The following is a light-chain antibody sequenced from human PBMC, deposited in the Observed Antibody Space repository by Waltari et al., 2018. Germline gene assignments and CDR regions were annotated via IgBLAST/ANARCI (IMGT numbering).Light chain of an antibody. CDR3: CSYAVNRVL. CDR1: SSDIGGYDF. CDR2: EVS. J-gene: IGLJ2*01. V-gene: IGLV2-23*02. Sequence: QSALTQPASVSGSPGQSITLSRTGTSSDIGGYDFVSWYQQHPGKVPKLLIYEVSKWPSGVSNRFSGSKSGNTASLTISGLQAEDEADYYCCSYAVNRVLFGGGTKLTV.